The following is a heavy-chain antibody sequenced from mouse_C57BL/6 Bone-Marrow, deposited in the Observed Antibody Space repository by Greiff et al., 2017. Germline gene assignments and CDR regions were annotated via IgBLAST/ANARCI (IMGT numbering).Heavy chain of an antibody. CDR1: GYTFTSYG. D-gene: IGHD1-1*01. V-gene: IGHV1-81*01. CDR2: IYPRSGNT. J-gene: IGHJ1*03. CDR3: ARDGSSLYWYFDV. Sequence: LQESGAELARPGASVKLSCKASGYTFTSYGISWVKQRTGPGLEWIGEIYPRSGNTYYNEKFKGKATLTADKSSSTAYMELRSLTSEDSAVYFCARDGSSLYWYFDVWGTGTTVTVSS.